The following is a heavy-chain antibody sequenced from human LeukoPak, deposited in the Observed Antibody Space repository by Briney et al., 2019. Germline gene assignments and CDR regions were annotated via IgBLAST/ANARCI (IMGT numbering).Heavy chain of an antibody. CDR1: GGTFSSYA. CDR2: IIPIFGTA. Sequence: ASVKVSCKASGGTFSSYAISWVRQAPGQGLEWMGGIIPIFGTANYAQKFQGRGTITTDESTSTAYMELSSLRSEDTAVYYCARGACSSTSCYGSPPFFDPWGQGTLVTVSS. J-gene: IGHJ5*02. D-gene: IGHD2-2*01. CDR3: ARGACSSTSCYGSPPFFDP. V-gene: IGHV1-69*05.